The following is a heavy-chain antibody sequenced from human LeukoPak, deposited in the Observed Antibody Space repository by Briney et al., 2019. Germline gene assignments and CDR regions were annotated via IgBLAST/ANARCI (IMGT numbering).Heavy chain of an antibody. D-gene: IGHD4-17*01. Sequence: ASVKVSCKASGYTFTCYYMHWGRQAPGQGLEWMGWINPNSGGTNYAQKFQGRVTMTRDTSISTAYMELSRLRSGDTAVYYCASGVIMTTVTTYDYWGQGTLVTVSS. V-gene: IGHV1-2*02. CDR1: GYTFTCYY. CDR2: INPNSGGT. J-gene: IGHJ4*02. CDR3: ASGVIMTTVTTYDY.